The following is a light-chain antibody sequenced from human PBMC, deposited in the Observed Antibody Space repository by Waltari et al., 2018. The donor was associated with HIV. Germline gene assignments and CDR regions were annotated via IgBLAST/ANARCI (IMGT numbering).Light chain of an antibody. CDR3: AAWDDSLSGLYV. Sequence: SVLTQSPSASETHGQRVTIPCSGSSSNIGSNAVYWYQQLPGTAPKLLIYRNNQRPSGVPDRFSGSKSGTSASLAISGLRSEDEADYYCAAWDDSLSGLYVFGTGTKVTVL. J-gene: IGLJ1*01. V-gene: IGLV1-47*01. CDR1: SSNIGSNA. CDR2: RNN.